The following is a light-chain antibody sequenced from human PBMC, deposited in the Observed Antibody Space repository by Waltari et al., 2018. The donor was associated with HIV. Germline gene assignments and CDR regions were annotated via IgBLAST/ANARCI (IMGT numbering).Light chain of an antibody. J-gene: IGKJ1*01. V-gene: IGKV3-20*01. CDR2: GAS. CDR1: QSVSSSY. Sequence: EIVLTQSPGTLSLSPGERATLSCRASQSVSSSYLALYQQKPGQAPRLLIYGASSSATGIPDRFSGSGSGTDFTLTISRLEPEEFAVYYCQQYGSSPWTFGQGTKVEIK. CDR3: QQYGSSPWT.